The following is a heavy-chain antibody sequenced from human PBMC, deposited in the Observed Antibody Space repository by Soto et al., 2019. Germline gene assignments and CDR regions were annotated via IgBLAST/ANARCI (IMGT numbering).Heavy chain of an antibody. Sequence: VQLQQSGPGLVKPSETLSLTCSVSGGSVSSGSFHWSWIRESPGKGLQFIGSIFYNGTANYSPSLKNRVTISIDTSQSQFSLKPVSVAAADTAVYYCARIGGWYDIDFWGPGNLVTVSS. J-gene: IGHJ4*02. CDR1: GGSVSSGSFH. V-gene: IGHV4-61*01. CDR2: IFYNGTA. CDR3: ARIGGWYDIDF. D-gene: IGHD6-19*01.